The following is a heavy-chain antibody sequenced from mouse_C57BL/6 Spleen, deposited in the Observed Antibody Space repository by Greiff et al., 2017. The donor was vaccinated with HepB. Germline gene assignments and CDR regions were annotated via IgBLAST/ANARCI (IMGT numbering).Heavy chain of an antibody. V-gene: IGHV1-61*01. CDR3: ARERYFDV. Sequence: QVQLQQPGAELVRPGSSVKLSCKASGYTFTSYWMDWVKQRPGQGLEWIGNIYPSDSETHYNQKFKDKATLTVDKSSSTAYMQLSSLTSEDSAFYYCARERYFDVWGTGTTVTVSS. CDR2: IYPSDSET. J-gene: IGHJ1*03. CDR1: GYTFTSYW.